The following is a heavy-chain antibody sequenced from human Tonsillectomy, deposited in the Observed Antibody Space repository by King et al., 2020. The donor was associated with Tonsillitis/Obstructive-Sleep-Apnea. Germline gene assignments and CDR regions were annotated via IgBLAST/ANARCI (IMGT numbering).Heavy chain of an antibody. V-gene: IGHV4-39*01. CDR1: GGSISSSSYY. D-gene: IGHD3-22*01. J-gene: IGHJ2*01. CDR3: ARRAFYNENSGTWYFDL. CDR2: IYYSGNT. Sequence: QLQLQESGPGLVKPSETLSLTCTVSGGSISSSSYYWGWIRQPPGKGLEWIGNIYYSGNTNYNPSLRSRLTISVDXSKNQVSLRLSSVTAADTAFYYWARRAFYNENSGTWYFDLWGRGTLVTVSS.